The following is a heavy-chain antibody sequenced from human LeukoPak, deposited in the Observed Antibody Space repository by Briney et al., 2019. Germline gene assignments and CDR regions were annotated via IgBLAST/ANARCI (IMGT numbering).Heavy chain of an antibody. CDR3: ARIPYYYDSSGYYYDAFDI. J-gene: IGHJ3*02. D-gene: IGHD3-22*01. V-gene: IGHV4-39*01. CDR1: GGSISSSSYY. Sequence: SETLSLTCTVSGGSISSSSYYWGWIRQPPGTGLEWNGSIYYSGSTYYNPSLKSRVTISVDTSKNQFSLKLSSVTAADTAVYYCARIPYYYDSSGYYYDAFDIWGQGTMVTVSS. CDR2: IYYSGST.